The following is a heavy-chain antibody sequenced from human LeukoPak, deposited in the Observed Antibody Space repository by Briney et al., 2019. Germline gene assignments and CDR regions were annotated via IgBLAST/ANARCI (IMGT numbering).Heavy chain of an antibody. CDR2: IYTSGST. CDR3: ARCPPNGGWSYFYYYYMDV. D-gene: IGHD2-8*01. V-gene: IGHV4-4*07. Sequence: SETLSLTCTVSAGSISSYYWSWIRQPAGKGLEWIGRIYTSGSTNYNHSLKSRVTMSVDTSKNQFSLKLSSVTAADAAVYYCARCPPNGGWSYFYYYYMDVWGKGTTVTVSS. CDR1: AGSISSYY. J-gene: IGHJ6*03.